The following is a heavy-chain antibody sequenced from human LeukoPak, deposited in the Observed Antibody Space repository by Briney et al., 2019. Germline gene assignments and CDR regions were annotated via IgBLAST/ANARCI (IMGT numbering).Heavy chain of an antibody. CDR3: AMVLYHSGRPGP. CDR1: GGTLSGHY. V-gene: IGHV4-34*08. D-gene: IGHD2-2*01. J-gene: IGHJ5*02. CDR2: INHSGST. Sequence: PSETLSLTCAVYGGTLSGHYWSWIRQPPGKGLEWIGEINHSGSTSYKTSLKSRVTISIDTSKNQSSLKLTSVTDADTAVYYCAMVLYHSGRPGPWGQGTLVTVSS.